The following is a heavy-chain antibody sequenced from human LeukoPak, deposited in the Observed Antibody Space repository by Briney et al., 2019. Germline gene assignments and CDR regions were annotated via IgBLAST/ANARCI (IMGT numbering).Heavy chain of an antibody. V-gene: IGHV1-3*01. Sequence: GASVKVSCKASGYTFTSYAMHWVRQAPGQRLEWMGWINAGNGNTKYSQKFQGRVTITRDTSASTAYMELSSLRSEDTAVYYCAGKRRGYSYGSWFDPWGQGTLVTVSS. CDR2: INAGNGNT. CDR1: GYTFTSYA. CDR3: AGKRRGYSYGSWFDP. D-gene: IGHD5-18*01. J-gene: IGHJ5*02.